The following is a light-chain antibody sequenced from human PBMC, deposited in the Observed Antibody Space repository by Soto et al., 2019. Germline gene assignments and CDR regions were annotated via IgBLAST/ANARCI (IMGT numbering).Light chain of an antibody. Sequence: DIQMNQYPSTVSAYVGDSVTITCRASQSITTWLAWYQQRPGKAPKLLIYDVSSLQSGVPSRFSGSGSGTEFTLTISSLQPDDFATYYCQQYNSYSRTFGQGTKVDIK. CDR3: QQYNSYSRT. CDR1: QSITTW. V-gene: IGKV1-5*01. J-gene: IGKJ1*01. CDR2: DVS.